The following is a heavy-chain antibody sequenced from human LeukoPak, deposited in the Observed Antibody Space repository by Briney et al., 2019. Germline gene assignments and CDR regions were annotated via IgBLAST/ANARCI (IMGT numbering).Heavy chain of an antibody. J-gene: IGHJ4*02. CDR1: GFDFNNYS. CDR2: ISGSGRKT. V-gene: IGHV3-23*01. D-gene: IGHD4-23*01. Sequence: GWSLRLSCTASGFDFNNYSMAWVRQAPVKGLEGVSCISGSGRKTSYANSVKGRCTVSRDNSKNTVVLQTGSLRDDDSAIYYCTTALPYGGGITGLLDYWGQGALVTVSS. CDR3: TTALPYGGGITGLLDY.